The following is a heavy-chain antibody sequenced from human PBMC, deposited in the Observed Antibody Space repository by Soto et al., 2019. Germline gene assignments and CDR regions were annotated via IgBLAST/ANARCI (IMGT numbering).Heavy chain of an antibody. CDR3: ARGLGYCNVGSCSGAFDM. V-gene: IGHV3-21*01. CDR2: ISGSSSYI. Sequence: EVQLVESGGGLVKPGGSLRLSCTASGLSFSSDSMNWFRQAPGKGLEWVSSISGSSSYIYYADSVKGRFTISRDNAKNSVYLQMTSLRAEDTAVYYCARGLGYCNVGSCSGAFDMWGQGTMVTVSS. CDR1: GLSFSSDS. D-gene: IGHD2-15*01. J-gene: IGHJ3*02.